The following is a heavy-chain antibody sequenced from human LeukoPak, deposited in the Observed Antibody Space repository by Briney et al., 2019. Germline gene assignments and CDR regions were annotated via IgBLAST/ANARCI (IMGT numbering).Heavy chain of an antibody. D-gene: IGHD3-10*01. CDR3: AKDSVWFRESTSYYFDY. CDR1: GFTFSSYA. CDR2: ISGSGGST. J-gene: IGHJ4*02. Sequence: SGGSLRLSCAAPGFTFSSYAMSWVRQAPGKGLEWVSAISGSGGSTYYADSVKGRFTISRDNSKNTLYLQMNSLRAEDTAVYYCAKDSVWFRESTSYYFDYWGQGTLVTVSS. V-gene: IGHV3-23*01.